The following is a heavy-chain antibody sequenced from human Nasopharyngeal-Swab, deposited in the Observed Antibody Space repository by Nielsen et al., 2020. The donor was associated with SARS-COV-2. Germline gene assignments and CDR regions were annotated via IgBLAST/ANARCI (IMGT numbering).Heavy chain of an antibody. J-gene: IGHJ6*02. CDR3: ARDKGIQYCSSTSCYESMIDYYGMDV. CDR2: ISSSSSYI. D-gene: IGHD2-2*01. V-gene: IGHV3-21*01. Sequence: GESLKISCAASGFTFSSYSMNWVRQAPGKGLEWVSSISSSSSYIYYADSVKGRFTISRDNAKNSLYLQMNSLRAEDTAAYYCARDKGIQYCSSTSCYESMIDYYGMDVWGQGTTVTVSS. CDR1: GFTFSSYS.